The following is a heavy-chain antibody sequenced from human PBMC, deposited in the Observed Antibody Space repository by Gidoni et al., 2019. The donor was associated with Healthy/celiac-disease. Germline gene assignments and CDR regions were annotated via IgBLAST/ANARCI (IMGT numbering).Heavy chain of an antibody. Sequence: EVQLLESGGGLVQPGGSLRLSCAASGFTFSSYAMSWVRQAPGKGLEWVSAISGSGGSTYYADSVKGRFTISRDNSKNTLYLQMNSLRAEDTAVYYCAKDVYYDSSGYYYRLYGFDYWGQGTLVTVSS. J-gene: IGHJ4*02. D-gene: IGHD3-22*01. V-gene: IGHV3-23*01. CDR3: AKDVYYDSSGYYYRLYGFDY. CDR2: ISGSGGST. CDR1: GFTFSSYA.